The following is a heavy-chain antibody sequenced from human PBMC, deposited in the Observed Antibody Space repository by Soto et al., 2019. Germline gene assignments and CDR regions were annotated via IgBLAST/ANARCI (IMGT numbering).Heavy chain of an antibody. CDR2: INPNSGGT. V-gene: IGHV1-2*04. J-gene: IGHJ4*02. D-gene: IGHD2-15*01. CDR1: GYTFTGYY. Sequence: ASVKVSCKASGYTFTGYYMHWVRQAPGQGLEWMGWINPNSGGTNYAQKFQGWATMTRDTSISTAYMELSRLRSDDTAVYYCARGYCSGGSCYLDYWGQGTLVTVSS. CDR3: ARGYCSGGSCYLDY.